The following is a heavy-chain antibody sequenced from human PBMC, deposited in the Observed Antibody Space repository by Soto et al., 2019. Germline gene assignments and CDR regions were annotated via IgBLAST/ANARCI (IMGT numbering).Heavy chain of an antibody. CDR1: GGSISSGGYY. D-gene: IGHD2-2*02. CDR2: IYYSGST. CDR3: ARWAPTQLLHPYYYCYYGMDV. V-gene: IGHV4-31*03. Sequence: QVQLQESGPGLVKPSQTLSLTCTVSGGSISSGGYYWSWIRQHPGKGLEWIGYIYYSGSTYYNPSLKSRVTISVDTYKNQFSLKLRSVTAADTAVSYCARWAPTQLLHPYYYCYYGMDVWGQGTTVTVSS. J-gene: IGHJ6*02.